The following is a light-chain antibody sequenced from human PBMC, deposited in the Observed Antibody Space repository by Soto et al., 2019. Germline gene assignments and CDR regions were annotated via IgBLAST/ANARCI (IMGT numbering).Light chain of an antibody. CDR3: QQYSSDST. CDR1: QNINNW. J-gene: IGKJ1*01. V-gene: IGKV1-5*03. Sequence: DIQMTQSPSTLSASVGDRVTITFRASQNINNWLAWYQQKPGKAPKLLIYRASSLENGVPSRFSGRGSGTEFSFTITSLQPDDFATYYCQQYSSDSTFGQGTKVEIK. CDR2: RAS.